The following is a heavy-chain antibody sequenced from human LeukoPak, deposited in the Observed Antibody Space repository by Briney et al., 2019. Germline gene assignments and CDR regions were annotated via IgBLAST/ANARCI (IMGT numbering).Heavy chain of an antibody. CDR3: ARGSGSGWPLDR. CDR2: ISGSSSYI. J-gene: IGHJ5*02. Sequence: PGGSLRLSCAASGFTFSSYSMNWVRQAPGKGLEWVSSISGSSSYIFYADSVKGRFTISRDNAKNSLYLQMNSPRAGDTAVYYCARGSGSGWPLDRWGQGTLVTVSS. D-gene: IGHD6-19*01. CDR1: GFTFSSYS. V-gene: IGHV3-21*01.